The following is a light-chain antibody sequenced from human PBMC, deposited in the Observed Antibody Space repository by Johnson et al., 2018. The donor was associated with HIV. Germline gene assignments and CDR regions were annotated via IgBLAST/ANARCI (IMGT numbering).Light chain of an antibody. CDR1: SSTIGNNY. Sequence: QSVLTQSPSVSAAPGQKVTISCSGSSSTIGNNYVSWYQQFPGTAPKLLIYETNKRPSGIPDRFSGSKSGTSATLGITGLQTGDEADYYCGSWDSNLSALYVFGTGTKVTVL. CDR2: ETN. CDR3: GSWDSNLSALYV. V-gene: IGLV1-51*02. J-gene: IGLJ1*01.